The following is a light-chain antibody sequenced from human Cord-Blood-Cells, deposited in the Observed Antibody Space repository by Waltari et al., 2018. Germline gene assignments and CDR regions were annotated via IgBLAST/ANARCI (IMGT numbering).Light chain of an antibody. J-gene: IGLJ2*01. V-gene: IGLV2-14*01. Sequence: QSALTQPASVSGSPGQSITISCTGTSSDVGGYNYVSCYTQHPGKAPKLMIYYVSNRPSVVSNRFSGSKAGNTASLTISGLQAEDEAEYYCSSYTSSSTLVFGGGTKLTVL. CDR1: SSDVGGYNY. CDR3: SSYTSSSTLV. CDR2: YVS.